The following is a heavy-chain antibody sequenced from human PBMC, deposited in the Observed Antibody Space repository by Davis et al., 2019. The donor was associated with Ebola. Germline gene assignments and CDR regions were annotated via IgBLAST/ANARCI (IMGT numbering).Heavy chain of an antibody. CDR2: INPNSGGT. Sequence: ASVKVSCKASGYTFTGYYMHWVRQAPGLGLEWMGRINPNSGGTNYAQKFQGRVTMTRDTSISTAYMELSRLRSDDTAVYYCARVSSSWYENWFDPWGQGTLVIVSS. J-gene: IGHJ5*02. V-gene: IGHV1-2*06. D-gene: IGHD6-13*01. CDR1: GYTFTGYY. CDR3: ARVSSSWYENWFDP.